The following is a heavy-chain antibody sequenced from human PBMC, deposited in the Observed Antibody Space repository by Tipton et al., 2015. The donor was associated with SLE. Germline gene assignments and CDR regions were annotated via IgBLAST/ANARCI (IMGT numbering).Heavy chain of an antibody. CDR2: IYYSGST. D-gene: IGHD3-10*01. Sequence: TLSLTCTVSGGSISSYYWSWIRQPPGKGVEWIGYIYYSGSTNYNPSLKSRVTISVDTSKNQFSLKLSSVTAADTAVYYCARGYGSGSYLGAFDIWGQGTMVTVSS. V-gene: IGHV4-59*01. CDR1: GGSISSYY. CDR3: ARGYGSGSYLGAFDI. J-gene: IGHJ3*02.